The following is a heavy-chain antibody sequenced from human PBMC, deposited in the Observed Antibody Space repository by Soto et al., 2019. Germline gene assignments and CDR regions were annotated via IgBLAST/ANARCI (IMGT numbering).Heavy chain of an antibody. V-gene: IGHV3-23*01. D-gene: IGHD3-9*01. CDR2: ISGSGGST. CDR3: AKGAKYFDWLLSFYYYGMDV. Sequence: GGSLRLSCAASGFTFSSYAMSWVRQAPGKGLELVSAISGSGGSTYYADSVKGRFTISRDNSKNTLYLQMNSLRAEDTAVYYCAKGAKYFDWLLSFYYYGMDVWGQGTTVTVSS. J-gene: IGHJ6*02. CDR1: GFTFSSYA.